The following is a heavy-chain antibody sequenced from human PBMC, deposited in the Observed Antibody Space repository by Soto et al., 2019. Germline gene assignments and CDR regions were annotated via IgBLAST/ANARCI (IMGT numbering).Heavy chain of an antibody. D-gene: IGHD3-3*01. CDR2: ISGSGGST. CDR3: AREGYYDFWSGYYPIGVVPNYYYYYGMDV. J-gene: IGHJ6*02. Sequence: PGGSLRLSCAASGFTFSSYAMSWVRQAPGKGLEWVSAISGSGGSTYYADSVKGRFTISRDNSKNTLYLQMNSLRAEDTAVYYCAREGYYDFWSGYYPIGVVPNYYYYYGMDVWGQGTTVTVSS. CDR1: GFTFSSYA. V-gene: IGHV3-23*01.